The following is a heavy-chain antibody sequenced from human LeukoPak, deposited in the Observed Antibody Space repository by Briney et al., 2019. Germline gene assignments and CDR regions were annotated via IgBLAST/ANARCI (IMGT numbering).Heavy chain of an antibody. J-gene: IGHJ3*02. D-gene: IGHD4-23*01. V-gene: IGHV3-11*04. Sequence: PGGSLRFSCAASGFTFSDYYMSWIRQAPGKGLEWVSYISGSGSTIYYADSVKGRFTISRDNAKNSLYLQMNSLRAEDTAVYYCASDAGTEVTGEAFDIWGQGTMVTVSS. CDR2: ISGSGSTI. CDR1: GFTFSDYY. CDR3: ASDAGTEVTGEAFDI.